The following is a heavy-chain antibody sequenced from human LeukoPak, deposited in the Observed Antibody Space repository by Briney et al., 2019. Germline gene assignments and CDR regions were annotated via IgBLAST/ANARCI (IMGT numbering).Heavy chain of an antibody. J-gene: IGHJ4*02. V-gene: IGHV1-2*04. D-gene: IGHD3-22*01. Sequence: ASVKVSCKASGYTFTGYYMHWVRQAPGQGLEWMGWINPNSGGTNYAQKFQGWVTMTRDTSISTAYMELSRLRSEDTAVYYCARGPYDSSGYGGLIDYWGQGTLVTVSS. CDR2: INPNSGGT. CDR1: GYTFTGYY. CDR3: ARGPYDSSGYGGLIDY.